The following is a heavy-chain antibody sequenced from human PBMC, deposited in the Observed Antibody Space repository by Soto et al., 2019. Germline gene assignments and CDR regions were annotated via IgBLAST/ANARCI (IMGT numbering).Heavy chain of an antibody. V-gene: IGHV1-69*13. CDR2: IIPIFGTA. J-gene: IGHJ5*02. Sequence: SVKVSCKASGGTFSSYAISWVRQAPGQGLEWMGGIIPIFGTANYAQKFQGRVTITADESTSTAYMELSSLRSEDTAVYYCARSPDPTMNWFDPWGQGTLVTVSS. D-gene: IGHD1-1*01. CDR3: ARSPDPTMNWFDP. CDR1: GGTFSSYA.